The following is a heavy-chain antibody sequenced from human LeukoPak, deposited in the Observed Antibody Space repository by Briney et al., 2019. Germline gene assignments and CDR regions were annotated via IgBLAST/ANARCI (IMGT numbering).Heavy chain of an antibody. Sequence: SETLSLTCAVYGGSFSGYYWSWIRQPPGKGLEWIGEINHSGSTNYNPSLKSRVTISVDTSKNQFSLKLSSVTAADTAVYYCARDSSSGWYRLFDYWGQGTLVTVSS. D-gene: IGHD6-19*01. CDR1: GGSFSGYY. CDR3: ARDSSSGWYRLFDY. CDR2: INHSGST. J-gene: IGHJ4*02. V-gene: IGHV4-34*01.